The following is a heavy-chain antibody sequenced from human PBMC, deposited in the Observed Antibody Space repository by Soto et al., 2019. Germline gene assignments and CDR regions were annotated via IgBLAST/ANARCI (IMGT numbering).Heavy chain of an antibody. D-gene: IGHD6-19*01. J-gene: IGHJ3*02. CDR2: IIPIFGTA. V-gene: IGHV1-69*13. Sequence: SVKVSCKASGGTFSSYAISWVRQAPGQGLEWMGGIIPIFGTANYAQKFQGRVTITADESTSTAYMELSSLRSEDTAVYYCARGGSGWWAFDIWGQGTMVTVSS. CDR3: ARGGSGWWAFDI. CDR1: GGTFSSYA.